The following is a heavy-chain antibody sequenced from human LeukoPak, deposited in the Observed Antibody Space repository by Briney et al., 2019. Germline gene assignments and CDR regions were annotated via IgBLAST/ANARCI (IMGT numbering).Heavy chain of an antibody. CDR3: ATISAQTFDI. CDR1: GFTFSSYW. V-gene: IGHV3-7*01. J-gene: IGHJ3*02. CDR2: IKPDGSDT. Sequence: PGGSLRLSCVGSGFTFSSYWVNWVRQSPGKGLEWVANIKPDGSDTYYVDSARGRFTVSRDNAKNSAFLQMSSLRAEDTAIYYCATISAQTFDIWGQGTLVSVSS. D-gene: IGHD5-24*01.